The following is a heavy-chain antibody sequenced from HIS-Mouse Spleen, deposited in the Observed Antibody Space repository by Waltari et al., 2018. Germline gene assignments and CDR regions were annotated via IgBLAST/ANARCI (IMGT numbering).Heavy chain of an antibody. CDR3: ARKYSSSFDY. J-gene: IGHJ4*02. Sequence: EVQLVESGGGLVQPGGSLRLSCAASGFTVSSNYMSWVRQAPGKGREWVSVIYSGGSTYYADSGKGRFTISRDNSKNTLYLQMNSLRAEDTAVYYCARKYSSSFDYWGQGTLVTVSS. CDR2: IYSGGST. V-gene: IGHV3-66*01. CDR1: GFTVSSNY. D-gene: IGHD6-6*01.